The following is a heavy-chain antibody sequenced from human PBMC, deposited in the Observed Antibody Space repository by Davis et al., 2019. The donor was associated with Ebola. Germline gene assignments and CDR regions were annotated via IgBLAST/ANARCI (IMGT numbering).Heavy chain of an antibody. CDR2: IIPIFGTA. CDR1: GGTFSSYA. V-gene: IGHV1-69*13. J-gene: IGHJ6*02. Sequence: SVKVSCKASGGTFSSYAISWVRQAPGQGLEWMGGIIPIFGTANYAQKFQGRVTITADESTSTAYMELSSLRSEDTAVYYCARVTEDYYYGMDVWGQGTTVTVSS. CDR3: ARVTEDYYYGMDV.